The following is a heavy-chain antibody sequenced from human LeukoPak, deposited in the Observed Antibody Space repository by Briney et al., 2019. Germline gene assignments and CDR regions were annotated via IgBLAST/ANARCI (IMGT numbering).Heavy chain of an antibody. V-gene: IGHV1-8*02. CDR3: ARGREPSRFFGY. D-gene: IGHD3-3*01. Sequence: ASVKVSCKASGGTFSSYAISWVRQAPGQGLEWMGWMNPNSGNTGYAQKFQGRVTMTRNTSISTAYMELSSLRSEDTAVYYCARGREPSRFFGYWGQGTLVTVSS. CDR1: GGTFSSYA. CDR2: MNPNSGNT. J-gene: IGHJ4*02.